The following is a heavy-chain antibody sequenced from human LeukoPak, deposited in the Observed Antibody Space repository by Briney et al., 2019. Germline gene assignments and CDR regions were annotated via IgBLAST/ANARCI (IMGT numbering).Heavy chain of an antibody. CDR2: ISYDGSNK. CDR3: AKGNFGGYDSSGYFGY. D-gene: IGHD3-22*01. Sequence: GGSLRLSCAASGFTFTSYGMHWVRQAPGKGLEWVTVISYDGSNKYYADSVKGRFTISRDNSKNTLYLQMNSLRAEDTAVYYCAKGNFGGYDSSGYFGYWGQATLVTVSS. CDR1: GFTFTSYG. J-gene: IGHJ4*02. V-gene: IGHV3-30*18.